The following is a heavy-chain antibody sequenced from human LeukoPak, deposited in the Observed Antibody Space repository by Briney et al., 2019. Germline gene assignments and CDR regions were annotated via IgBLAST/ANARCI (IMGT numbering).Heavy chain of an antibody. CDR2: ISYDGSNK. D-gene: IGHD3-16*01. J-gene: IGHJ4*02. CDR1: GFTFSSYA. CDR3: AILLGAGGN. Sequence: GSLRLSCAASGFTFSSYAMHWVRQAPGKGLEWVAVISYDGSNKYYADSVKGRFTISRDNSRNTLYLQMNSLRAEDTAVYYCAILLGAGGNWGQGTLVTVSS. V-gene: IGHV3-30*04.